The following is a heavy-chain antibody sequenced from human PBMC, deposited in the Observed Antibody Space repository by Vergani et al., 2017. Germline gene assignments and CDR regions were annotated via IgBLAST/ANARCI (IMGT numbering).Heavy chain of an antibody. CDR2: INHSGST. D-gene: IGHD6-13*01. V-gene: IGHV4-34*01. CDR3: ARGGSSWYSRPGLDY. Sequence: QVQLQQWGAGLLKPSETLSLTCAVYGGSFSGYYWSWIRQPPGKGLEWIGEINHSGSTNYNPSLKSRVTISVDTSKNQFSLKLSSVTAADPAVYYCARGGSSWYSRPGLDYWGQGTLVTVSS. J-gene: IGHJ4*02. CDR1: GGSFSGYY.